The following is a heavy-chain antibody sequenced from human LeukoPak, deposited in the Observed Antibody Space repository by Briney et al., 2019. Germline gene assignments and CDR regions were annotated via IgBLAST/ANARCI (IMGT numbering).Heavy chain of an antibody. CDR2: IYYSGST. D-gene: IGHD1-26*01. V-gene: IGHV4-39*01. CDR3: ARQWELLYFDY. Sequence: SETLSLTCTISGDSVTTYYWSWIRQPPGKGLEWIGSIYYSGSTYYNPSLKSRVTISVDTSKNQFSMKLSSVTAADTAVYYCARQWELLYFDYWGQGTLVTVSS. CDR1: GDSVTTYY. J-gene: IGHJ4*02.